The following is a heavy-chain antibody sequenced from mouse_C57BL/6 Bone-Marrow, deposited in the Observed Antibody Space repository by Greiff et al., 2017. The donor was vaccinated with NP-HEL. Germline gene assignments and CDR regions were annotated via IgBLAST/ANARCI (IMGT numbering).Heavy chain of an antibody. CDR2: INPGSGGT. Sequence: VMLVESGAELVRPGTSVKVSCKASGYAFTNYLIEWVKQRPGQGLEWIGVINPGSGGTNYNEKFKGKATLTADKSSSTAYMQLSSLTSEDSAVYFCARWGYYGSSYWYFDVWGTGTTVTVSS. CDR1: GYAFTNYL. D-gene: IGHD1-1*01. CDR3: ARWGYYGSSYWYFDV. J-gene: IGHJ1*03. V-gene: IGHV1-54*01.